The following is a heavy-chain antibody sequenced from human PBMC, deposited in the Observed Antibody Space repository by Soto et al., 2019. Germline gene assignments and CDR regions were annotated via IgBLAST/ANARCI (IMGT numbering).Heavy chain of an antibody. D-gene: IGHD3-22*01. CDR1: GGLISSGNW. Sequence: SETLSLTCAVSGGLISSGNWWTWVRQAPGKGLEWIGEIYHSGSTYYNPSLKSRVTISVDRSKNQFSLKLSSVTAADTAVYYCARGTGDYYDSSGGPLDYWGQGTLVTVSS. CDR2: IYHSGST. CDR3: ARGTGDYYDSSGGPLDY. V-gene: IGHV4-4*02. J-gene: IGHJ4*02.